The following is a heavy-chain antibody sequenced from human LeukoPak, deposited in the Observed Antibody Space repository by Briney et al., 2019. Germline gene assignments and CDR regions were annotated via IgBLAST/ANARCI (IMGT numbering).Heavy chain of an antibody. J-gene: IGHJ4*02. V-gene: IGHV3-20*04. Sequence: GGSLGLSCAASGFTFDDYGMSWVRQAPGKGLEWVSGINWNGGSTGCADSVKGRFTISRDNAKNSLYLQMNSLRAEDTALYYCARVGTYYDILAGYYSTYFDYWGQGTLVTVSS. CDR3: ARVGTYYDILAGYYSTYFDY. CDR1: GFTFDDYG. D-gene: IGHD3-9*01. CDR2: INWNGGST.